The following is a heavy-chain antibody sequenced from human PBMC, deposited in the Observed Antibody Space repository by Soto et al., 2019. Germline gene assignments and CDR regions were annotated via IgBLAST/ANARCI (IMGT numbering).Heavy chain of an antibody. CDR2: IIPLFGKS. J-gene: IGHJ4*02. Sequence: QVQLVQSGPEVTKPGSSVKVSCKASGGSFSNSGISWVRQAPGQGLQWIGGIIPLFGKSDYRQEFQGRVTLTTDEPKTTAYMELSSLRSEASATYYCAKDRAGDMSLWGRGTLVNVSS. CDR1: GGSFSNSG. D-gene: IGHD2-15*01. CDR3: AKDRAGDMSL. V-gene: IGHV1-69*05.